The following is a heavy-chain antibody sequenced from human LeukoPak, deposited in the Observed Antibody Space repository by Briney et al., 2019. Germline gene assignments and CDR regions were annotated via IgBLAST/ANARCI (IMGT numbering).Heavy chain of an antibody. V-gene: IGHV1-18*01. J-gene: IGHJ4*02. CDR1: GYTFTSYG. CDR2: ISGYDGNT. Sequence: ASVKVSCKASGYTFTSYGISWVRQAPGQGLEWMGWISGYDGNTDYAQKFQGRLTMTTDTSTSTAYMELRSLRPDDTAVYYCARESHVTREDYWGRGTLVTVSS. CDR3: ARESHVTREDY. D-gene: IGHD3-10*01.